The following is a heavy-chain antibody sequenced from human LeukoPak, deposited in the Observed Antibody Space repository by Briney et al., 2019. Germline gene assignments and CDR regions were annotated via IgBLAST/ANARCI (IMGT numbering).Heavy chain of an antibody. D-gene: IGHD5-18*01. CDR1: GFTFSSYG. V-gene: IGHV3-30*02. J-gene: IGHJ4*02. Sequence: GGSLRLSCAASGFTFSSYGMHWVRQAPGKGLEWVAFIRYDGSNKYYADSVKGRFTISRDNAKNSLYLQMNSLRAEDTALYYCAKGLRGYSYALDYWGQGTLVTVSS. CDR2: IRYDGSNK. CDR3: AKGLRGYSYALDY.